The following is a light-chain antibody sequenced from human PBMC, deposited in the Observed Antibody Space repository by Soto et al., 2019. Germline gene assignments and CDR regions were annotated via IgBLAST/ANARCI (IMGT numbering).Light chain of an antibody. Sequence: QSALTQPASVSGSPGQSITISCTGTSSDVGSYNLVSWYQQHPGKAPKLMIYEGSKRPSGVSNRVSGSKSGNTASLTISGLQAEDEADYSCCSYAGSSTYVFGTGTKLTVL. V-gene: IGLV2-23*01. J-gene: IGLJ1*01. CDR1: SSDVGSYNL. CDR3: CSYAGSSTYV. CDR2: EGS.